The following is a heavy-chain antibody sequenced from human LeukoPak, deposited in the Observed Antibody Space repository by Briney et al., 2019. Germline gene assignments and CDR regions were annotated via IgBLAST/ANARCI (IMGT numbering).Heavy chain of an antibody. CDR3: AGGEDYDILTGYYVFDY. J-gene: IGHJ4*02. CDR1: GGSISSYY. Sequence: SETLSLTCTVSGGSISSYYWSWIRQPPGKGLEWIGYIYYSGSTNYNPSLKSRVTISVDTSKNQFPLKLSSVTAADTAVYYCAGGEDYDILTGYYVFDYWGQGTLVTVSS. V-gene: IGHV4-59*01. D-gene: IGHD3-9*01. CDR2: IYYSGST.